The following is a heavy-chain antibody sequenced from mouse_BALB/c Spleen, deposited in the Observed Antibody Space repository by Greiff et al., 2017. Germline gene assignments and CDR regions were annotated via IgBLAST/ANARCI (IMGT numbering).Heavy chain of an antibody. CDR1: GFTFSSYA. J-gene: IGHJ4*01. V-gene: IGHV5-6-5*01. CDR3: AREGDYGNYAMDY. Sequence: DVKLVESGGGLVKPGGSLKLSCAASGFTFSSYAMSWVRQTPEKRLEWVASISSGGSTYYPDSVKGRFTISRDNARNILYLQMSSLRSEDTAMYYCAREGDYGNYAMDYWGQGTSVTVSS. D-gene: IGHD2-1*01. CDR2: ISSGGST.